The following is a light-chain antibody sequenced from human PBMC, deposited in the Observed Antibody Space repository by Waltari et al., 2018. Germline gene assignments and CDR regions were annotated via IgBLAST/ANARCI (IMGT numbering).Light chain of an antibody. Sequence: QSALAQPASVSGSPGQSITISCTGTGSDVGRYKYVSWYQQLPGKAPKVSIFDVSDRPSGVSTRFSGSKSGNTASLTISGLQAEDEADYYCGSYSGTTTYVFGTGTYVTVL. CDR2: DVS. CDR1: GSDVGRYKY. V-gene: IGLV2-14*03. J-gene: IGLJ1*01. CDR3: GSYSGTTTYV.